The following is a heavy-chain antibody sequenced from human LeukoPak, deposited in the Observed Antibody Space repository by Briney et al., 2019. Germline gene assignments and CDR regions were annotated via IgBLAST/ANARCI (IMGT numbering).Heavy chain of an antibody. CDR3: ARDRAAYCGGDCVDAFDI. J-gene: IGHJ3*02. CDR1: GGSISSSNW. V-gene: IGHV4-4*02. Sequence: PSETLSLTCAVSGGSISSSNWWSWVRQPPGKGLEWIGEIYHSGSTNYNPSLKSRVTISVDKSKNQFSLNLSSVTAADTALYYCARDRAAYCGGDCVDAFDIWGQGTMVTVSS. D-gene: IGHD2-21*02. CDR2: IYHSGST.